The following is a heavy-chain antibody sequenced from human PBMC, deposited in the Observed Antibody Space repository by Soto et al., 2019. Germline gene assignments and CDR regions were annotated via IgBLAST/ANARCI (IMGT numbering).Heavy chain of an antibody. CDR2: IYYSGTT. V-gene: IGHV4-39*01. J-gene: IGHJ4*02. CDR3: ARHRDYYDSSGHLGGFDY. CDR1: GGSISSRSYY. Sequence: KPSETLSLTCSVSGGSISSRSYYWAWIRQPPGKGLEWIGTIYYSGTTYYNPSLKSRVTISVDTSKNQFSLKLNSVTAADTTIYYCARHRDYYDSSGHLGGFDYWGQGTLVTVSS. D-gene: IGHD3-22*01.